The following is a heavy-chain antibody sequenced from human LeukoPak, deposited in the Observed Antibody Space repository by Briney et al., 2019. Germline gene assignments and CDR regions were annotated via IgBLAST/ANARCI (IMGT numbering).Heavy chain of an antibody. CDR3: ARQGIAAAENWFDP. Sequence: SETLSLTCSVSGGSISGYYWSWIRQPPGKGLEWSGFIYYSGSTNKNQFSLKLSSVTAADTAVYYCARQGIAAAENWFDPWGQGTLVTVSS. D-gene: IGHD6-13*01. J-gene: IGHJ5*02. V-gene: IGHV4-59*08. CDR2: IYYSGST. CDR1: GGSISGYY.